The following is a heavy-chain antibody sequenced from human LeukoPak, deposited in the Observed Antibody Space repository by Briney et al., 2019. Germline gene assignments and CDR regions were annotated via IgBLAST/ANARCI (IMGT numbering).Heavy chain of an antibody. CDR2: INPNSGGT. CDR1: GYTFSGYY. J-gene: IGHJ4*02. Sequence: ASVKVSCKASGYTFSGYYMHWVRQAPGQGLEWMGWINPNSGGTNYAQKFQGWVTMTRDTSISTAYMELSRLRSDDTAVYYCARDVKRSSSWSLGYWGQGTLVTVSS. CDR3: ARDVKRSSSWSLGY. V-gene: IGHV1-2*04. D-gene: IGHD6-13*01.